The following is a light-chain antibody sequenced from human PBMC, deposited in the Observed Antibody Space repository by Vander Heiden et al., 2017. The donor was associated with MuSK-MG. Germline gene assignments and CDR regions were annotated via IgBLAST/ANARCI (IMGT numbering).Light chain of an antibody. CDR1: SLRSYY. Sequence: SSELTQDPAVSVALVQTVRITCQGDSLRSYYASWYQQKPGQAPVLVIYGKNNRPSGIPDRFSGSSSRNTASLTITGAQAEDEADYYCNSRDSSGNPLYVFGTGTKVTVL. CDR2: GKN. J-gene: IGLJ1*01. V-gene: IGLV3-19*01. CDR3: NSRDSSGNPLYV.